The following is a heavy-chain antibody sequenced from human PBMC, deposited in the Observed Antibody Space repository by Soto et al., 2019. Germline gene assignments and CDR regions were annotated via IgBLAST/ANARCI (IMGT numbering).Heavy chain of an antibody. J-gene: IGHJ4*02. V-gene: IGHV1-2*02. CDR1: GYTFTGYY. D-gene: IGHD2-2*01. Sequence: ASVKVSCKASGYTFTGYYVHWVRQAPGQGLEWMGWINPNSGDTYLAQRFQGRVTMNRDTSIGTAYMELRGLTSDDTAVYYCARNRGEMATSTIFDYWGQGTLVTVSS. CDR3: ARNRGEMATSTIFDY. CDR2: INPNSGDT.